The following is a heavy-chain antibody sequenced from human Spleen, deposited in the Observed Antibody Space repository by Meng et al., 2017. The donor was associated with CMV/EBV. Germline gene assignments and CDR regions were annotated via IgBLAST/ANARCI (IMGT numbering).Heavy chain of an antibody. CDR1: GFIVSDNY. CDR2: ISYDGSNK. D-gene: IGHD3-3*01. CDR3: ARVITIFGVVIYYYGMDV. J-gene: IGHJ6*02. Sequence: GGSLRLSCAASGFIVSDNYMTWVRQAPGKGLEWVALISYDGSNKYYADSVKGRFTISRDNSKSTLYLQMNSLRAEDTAVYYCARVITIFGVVIYYYGMDVWGQGTTVTVSS. V-gene: IGHV3-30-3*01.